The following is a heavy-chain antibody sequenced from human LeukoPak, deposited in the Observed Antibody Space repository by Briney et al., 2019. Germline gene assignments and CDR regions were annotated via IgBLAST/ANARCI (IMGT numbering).Heavy chain of an antibody. Sequence: PGGSLRLSCAASGFTFIAYSMNWVRQAPGKGLECVSSISSSYAYIQYADSVEGRLTVSRDNAKNSLYLKMNSLRAEDTAVYYCARENFYYRSGYAAFDIWGQGTMVTVSS. CDR1: GFTFIAYS. V-gene: IGHV3-21*01. CDR3: ARENFYYRSGYAAFDI. J-gene: IGHJ3*02. CDR2: ISSSYAYI. D-gene: IGHD3-22*01.